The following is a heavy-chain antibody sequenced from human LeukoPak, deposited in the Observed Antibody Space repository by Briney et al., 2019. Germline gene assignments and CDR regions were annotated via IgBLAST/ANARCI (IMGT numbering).Heavy chain of an antibody. J-gene: IGHJ5*02. CDR1: GGSISSYY. CDR2: IYYSGST. CDR3: ARGDFWSGNWFDP. Sequence: SETLSLTCTVSGGSISSYYWSWLRQPPGKGLEWIGYIYYSGSTNYNPSLKSRVTISVDTSKNQFSLKLSSVTAADTAVYYCARGDFWSGNWFDPWGQGTLVTASS. V-gene: IGHV4-59*01. D-gene: IGHD3-3*01.